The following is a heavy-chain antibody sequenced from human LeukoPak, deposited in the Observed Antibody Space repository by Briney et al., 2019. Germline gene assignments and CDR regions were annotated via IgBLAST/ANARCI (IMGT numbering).Heavy chain of an antibody. V-gene: IGHV4-34*01. CDR1: GGSFSGYY. J-gene: IGHJ6*03. Sequence: SETLSLTCAVYGGSFSGYYWSWIRQPPGKGLEWIGEINHSGSTNYNPSLKSRVTISVDTSKNQFSLKLSSVTAADTAVYSCARGRAYYDSSGYYGYYYYYMDVWGKGTTVTVSS. CDR2: INHSGST. D-gene: IGHD3-22*01. CDR3: ARGRAYYDSSGYYGYYYYYMDV.